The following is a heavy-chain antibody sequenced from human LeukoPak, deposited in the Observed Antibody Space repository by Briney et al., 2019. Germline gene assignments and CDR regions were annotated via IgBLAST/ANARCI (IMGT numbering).Heavy chain of an antibody. V-gene: IGHV3-11*04. CDR2: ISPSGSST. D-gene: IGHD3-10*01. J-gene: IGHJ5*02. CDR1: GGSISSGDYY. Sequence: LSLTCTVSGGSISSGDYYWSWIRQAPGKGLEWASSISPSGSSTWHADSVKGRFTISRDNAKNSVHLQMTNLRVDDTAVYYCGRDFLGESGAGGPWGQGILVTVSS. CDR3: GRDFLGESGAGGP.